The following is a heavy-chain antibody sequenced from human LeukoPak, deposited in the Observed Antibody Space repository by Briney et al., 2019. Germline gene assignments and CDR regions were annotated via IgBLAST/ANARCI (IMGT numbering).Heavy chain of an antibody. Sequence: GASVKVSCKASGYTFTGYYMHWVRQAPGQGLEWMGWINPNSGGTNYAQKFQGRVTMTRDTSISTAYMELSRLRSDDTAVYYCARDIVLMVYGPYYYYYYMDVWGKGTTVTVSS. CDR2: INPNSGGT. V-gene: IGHV1-2*02. D-gene: IGHD2-8*01. CDR1: GYTFTGYY. CDR3: ARDIVLMVYGPYYYYYYMDV. J-gene: IGHJ6*03.